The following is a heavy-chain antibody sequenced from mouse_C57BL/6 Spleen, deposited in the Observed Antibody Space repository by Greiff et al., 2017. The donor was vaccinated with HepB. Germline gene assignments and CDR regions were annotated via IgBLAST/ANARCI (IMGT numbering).Heavy chain of an antibody. CDR1: GFTFSSYT. D-gene: IGHD3-2*02. V-gene: IGHV5-9*01. CDR2: ISGGGGNT. J-gene: IGHJ3*01. Sequence: EVKLVESGGGLVKPGGSLKLSCAASGFTFSSYTMSWVRQTPEKRLEWVATISGGGGNTYYPDSVKGRFTISRDNAKNTLYLQMSSLRSEDTALYYCARHGCSGYSAWFAYWGQGTLVTVSA. CDR3: ARHGCSGYSAWFAY.